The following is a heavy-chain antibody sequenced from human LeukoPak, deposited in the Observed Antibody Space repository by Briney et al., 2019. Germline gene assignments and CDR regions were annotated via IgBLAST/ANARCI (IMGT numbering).Heavy chain of an antibody. Sequence: PSETLSLTCTVSGGSISSYYWSWIRQPAGKGLEWIGRIYTSGSTNYNPSLKSRVTMSVDTSKNQFSLKLSSVTAADTAVYYCAGGTLYGVVTPLQYWGQGTPVTVSP. J-gene: IGHJ4*02. CDR1: GGSISSYY. D-gene: IGHD3-3*01. V-gene: IGHV4-4*07. CDR2: IYTSGST. CDR3: AGGTLYGVVTPLQY.